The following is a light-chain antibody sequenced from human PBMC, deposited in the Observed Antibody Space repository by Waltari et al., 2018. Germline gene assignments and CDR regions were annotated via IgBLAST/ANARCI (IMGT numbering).Light chain of an antibody. CDR1: QIVSNNF. CDR2: AAS. V-gene: IGKV3-20*01. Sequence: EIVLTQSPGTLSLSPGERATLSCRASQIVSNNFLAWYQQKPGQAPRLLIYAASDRAIGIPDRFSGSGSGTDFTLTISRLEPEDFVVYYCQQYDSSSVTFGQGTKLEIK. CDR3: QQYDSSSVT. J-gene: IGKJ2*01.